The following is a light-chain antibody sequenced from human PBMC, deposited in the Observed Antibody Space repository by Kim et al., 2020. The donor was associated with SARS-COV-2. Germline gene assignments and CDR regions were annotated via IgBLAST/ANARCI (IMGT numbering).Light chain of an antibody. V-gene: IGKV3-20*01. CDR2: GAS. CDR1: QSVSSSH. CDR3: QQYGSSPQT. Sequence: EIVLTQSPGTLSLSPGERATLSCRASQSVSSSHLAWYQQRPGQAPRLLIYGASSRATGIPDRFSGSGSGTDFTLTISRLEPEDFAAYYCQQYGSSPQTFGQGTKLEI. J-gene: IGKJ2*01.